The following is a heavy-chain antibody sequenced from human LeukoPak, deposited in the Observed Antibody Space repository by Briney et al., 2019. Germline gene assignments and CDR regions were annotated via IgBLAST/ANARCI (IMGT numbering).Heavy chain of an antibody. CDR3: ASSSQEYYDILTGFHD. V-gene: IGHV4-39*07. D-gene: IGHD3-9*01. J-gene: IGHJ1*01. CDR2: IDYRGKI. Sequence: KSSGTLSLTCSVSGGSISDTDHYWGWIRQPPGKGLEWIASIDYRGKIYQKPSLKSRVTISMDTSKSHFSLQLSSVTAADTAVYYCASSSQEYYDILTGFHDWGQGTLVVVSS. CDR1: GGSISDTDHY.